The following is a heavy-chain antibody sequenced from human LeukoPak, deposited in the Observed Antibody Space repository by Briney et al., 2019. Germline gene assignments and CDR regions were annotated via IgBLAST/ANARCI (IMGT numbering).Heavy chain of an antibody. CDR2: IIPIFGTA. Sequence: GSSVKVSCKASGGTFISYAISWVRRAPGQGREWMGGIIPIFGTANYAQKFEGRVTITTDESTSTAYMGVSSLRSEDTAVYYCARVPDGDYPLYYYYMDVWGKGTTVTVSS. V-gene: IGHV1-69*05. J-gene: IGHJ6*03. CDR3: ARVPDGDYPLYYYYMDV. CDR1: GGTFISYA. D-gene: IGHD4-17*01.